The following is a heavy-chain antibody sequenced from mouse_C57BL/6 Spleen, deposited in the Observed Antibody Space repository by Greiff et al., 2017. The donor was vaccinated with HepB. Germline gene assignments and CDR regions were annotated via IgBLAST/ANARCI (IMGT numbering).Heavy chain of an antibody. Sequence: VQLQQSGAELVRPGASVALSCKASGYTFTDYEMHWVKQTPVHGLEWIGAIDPETGGTAYNQKFKGKAILTADKSSSTAYMELRSLTSEDSAVYYCTLGRDYFDYWGQGTTLTGSS. CDR2: IDPETGGT. CDR3: TLGRDYFDY. J-gene: IGHJ2*01. CDR1: GYTFTDYE. D-gene: IGHD4-1*01. V-gene: IGHV1-15*01.